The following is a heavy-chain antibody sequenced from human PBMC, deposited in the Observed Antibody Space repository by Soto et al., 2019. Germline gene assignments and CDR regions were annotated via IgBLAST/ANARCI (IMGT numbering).Heavy chain of an antibody. V-gene: IGHV3-15*01. Sequence: PGGSLRLSCAASAFTFSNAWMSWVRQATGKGLEWVGRIKSKTDGGTTDYAAPVKGRFTISRDDSKNTLYLQMNSLKTEDTAVYYCCFQLLILSYYGMDVWGQGTTVTVSS. D-gene: IGHD2-2*01. J-gene: IGHJ6*02. CDR3: CFQLLILSYYGMDV. CDR2: IKSKTDGGTT. CDR1: AFTFSNAW.